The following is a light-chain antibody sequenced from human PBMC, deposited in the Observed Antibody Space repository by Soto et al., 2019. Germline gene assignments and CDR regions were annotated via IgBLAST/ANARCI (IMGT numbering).Light chain of an antibody. CDR2: GAS. V-gene: IGKV3-20*01. CDR3: QQYGSSSGYT. J-gene: IGKJ2*01. CDR1: QSVSSNY. Sequence: EIVLTQSPGTLSLSPGERATLSCRASQSVSSNYLAWYQQKPGQAPRLLIYGASSRATGIPDRVSGSGYGTDFPLTISRLEPEDFAVYYCQQYGSSSGYTFGQGTKLEIK.